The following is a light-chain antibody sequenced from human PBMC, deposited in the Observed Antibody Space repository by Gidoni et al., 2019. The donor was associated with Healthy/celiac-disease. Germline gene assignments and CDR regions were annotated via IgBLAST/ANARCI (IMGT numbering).Light chain of an antibody. Sequence: QSALTQPPSASGSRGQSVTISCTGARGYDFLSWYQHRPGQAPKHLIFEVTKRPSGVPDRFSGSKSGDTASLIVSGLQAEDEGIYYCGAYAGSDPYVFGTGTKVTVL. CDR2: EVT. CDR3: GAYAGSDPYV. J-gene: IGLJ1*01. V-gene: IGLV2-8*01. CDR1: RGYDF.